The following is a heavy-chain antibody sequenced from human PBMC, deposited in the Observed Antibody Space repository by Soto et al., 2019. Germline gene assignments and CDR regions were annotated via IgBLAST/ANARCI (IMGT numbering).Heavy chain of an antibody. Sequence: QVQLVESGGGVVQPGRSLRLSCAASGFTFSSYGMHWVRQAPGKGLEWVAVIWYDGSNKYYADSVKGRFTISRDHSKNTLYLQMTSLRAEDTAVYYCATSRYCSGGRCYPGYDYWGQGTLVTVSS. CDR3: ATSRYCSGGRCYPGYDY. J-gene: IGHJ4*02. CDR1: GFTFSSYG. CDR2: IWYDGSNK. V-gene: IGHV3-33*01. D-gene: IGHD2-15*01.